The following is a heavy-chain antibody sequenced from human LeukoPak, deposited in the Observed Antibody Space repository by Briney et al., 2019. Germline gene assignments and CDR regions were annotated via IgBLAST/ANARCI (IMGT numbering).Heavy chain of an antibody. CDR2: ISWNSGSI. Sequence: PGGSLRLSCAASGFTFDDYAMHWVRQAPGKGLEWVSGISWNSGSIGYADSVKGRFTISRDNAKNSLYLQMNSLRAEDTALYYCAKSMYGSGSSFDYWGQGTPVTVSS. CDR1: GFTFDDYA. D-gene: IGHD3-10*01. CDR3: AKSMYGSGSSFDY. V-gene: IGHV3-9*01. J-gene: IGHJ4*02.